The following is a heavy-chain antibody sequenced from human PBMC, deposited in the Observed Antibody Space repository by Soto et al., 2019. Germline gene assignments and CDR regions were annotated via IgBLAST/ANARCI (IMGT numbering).Heavy chain of an antibody. CDR3: AKDLGHGGRGAFDI. D-gene: IGHD7-27*01. V-gene: IGHV3-30*18. CDR1: GFTFSSYG. CDR2: ISYDGSNK. Sequence: ESGGGVVQPGRSLRLSCAASGFTFSSYGMHWVRQAPGKGLERVAVISYDGSNKYYADSVKGRFTISRDNSKNTLYLQMNSLGAEDTAVYYCAKDLGHGGRGAFDIWGQGTMVTVSS. J-gene: IGHJ3*02.